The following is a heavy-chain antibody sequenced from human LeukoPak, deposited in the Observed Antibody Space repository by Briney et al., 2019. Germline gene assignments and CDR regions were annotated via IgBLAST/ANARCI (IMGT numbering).Heavy chain of an antibody. CDR3: TTALGYCSGGSCYEYFQH. CDR2: IKSKTDGGTT. V-gene: IGHV3-15*01. Sequence: GGSLRLSCAASGFTFSNAWMSWVRQAPGKGLEWVGRIKSKTDGGTTDYAAPVKGRFTISRDDSKNTLYLQMNSLKTEDTAVYYCTTALGYCSGGSCYEYFQHWGQGTLVTVSS. CDR1: GFTFSNAW. D-gene: IGHD2-15*01. J-gene: IGHJ1*01.